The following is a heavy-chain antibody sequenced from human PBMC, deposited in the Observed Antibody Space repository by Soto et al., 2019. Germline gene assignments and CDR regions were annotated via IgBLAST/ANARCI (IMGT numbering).Heavy chain of an antibody. Sequence: EVQLLESGGGLVQPGGSLRLSCAASGFTFTNYAMTWVRQAPGKGLEWVSISSGSGSGGSTNYADSVKGRFTISRDNSKNTLYLQMYSLIVEDTAVYYCAKDRDDYMNYVFDSWGQGTLVTVSS. J-gene: IGHJ4*02. CDR3: AKDRDDYMNYVFDS. V-gene: IGHV3-23*01. D-gene: IGHD4-4*01. CDR2: SSGSGSGGST. CDR1: GFTFTNYA.